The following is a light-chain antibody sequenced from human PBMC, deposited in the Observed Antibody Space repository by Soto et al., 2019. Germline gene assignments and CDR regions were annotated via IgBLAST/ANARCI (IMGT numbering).Light chain of an antibody. Sequence: MSQSPYSLSASVGGKISITCRASRDVGSDVSWYQQKPGQAPKLLIYAASNLYTGVPSRFSGSRSGTEFTLTISSLQPEDFASYYCLQDYGDSWTFGQGTKVDI. V-gene: IGKV1-6*01. CDR2: AAS. CDR3: LQDYGDSWT. J-gene: IGKJ1*01. CDR1: RDVGSD.